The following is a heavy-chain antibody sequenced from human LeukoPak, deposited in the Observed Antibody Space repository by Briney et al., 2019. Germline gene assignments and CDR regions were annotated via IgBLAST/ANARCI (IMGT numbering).Heavy chain of an antibody. J-gene: IGHJ4*02. D-gene: IGHD1-1*01. Sequence: SETLSLTCTVSGGSISSGGYYWSWIRQHPGKGLEWIGSIYYSGSTNYNPSLQGRVTISLYTSRNQFSLKLSSVTAADTAVYYCASGDNDPLFDYWGQGTLVTVSS. CDR3: ASGDNDPLFDY. CDR1: GGSISSGGYY. V-gene: IGHV4-31*03. CDR2: IYYSGST.